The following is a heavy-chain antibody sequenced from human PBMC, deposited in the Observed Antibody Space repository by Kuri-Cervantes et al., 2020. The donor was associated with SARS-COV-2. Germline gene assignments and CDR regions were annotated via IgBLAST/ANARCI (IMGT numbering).Heavy chain of an antibody. D-gene: IGHD2/OR15-2a*01. CDR3: ARVPFFSASRWYFDL. V-gene: IGHV3-33*08. CDR2: IWYDVSNK. J-gene: IGHJ2*01. CDR1: GCPFSSYG. Sequence: GGFLRPPFAASGCPFSSYGLHWFRQAPGKGLEWVAVIWYDVSNKYYADSVKGRFTISRDNSKNTLYLKMNSLRAEDTAVYYCARVPFFSASRWYFDLWGHGTLVTVSS.